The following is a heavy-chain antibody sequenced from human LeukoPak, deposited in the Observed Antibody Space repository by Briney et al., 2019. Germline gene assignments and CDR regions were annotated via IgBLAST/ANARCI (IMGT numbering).Heavy chain of an antibody. V-gene: IGHV1-69*05. D-gene: IGHD2-8*01. J-gene: IGHJ6*03. CDR2: IIPIFGTA. CDR1: GGTFSSYA. CDR3: ASADASPRGSDYYYYYYMDV. Sequence: ASVKVSCKASGGTFSSYAISWVRQAPGQGLEWMGGIIPIFGTANYAQKFQGRVTITTDESTSTAYVELSSLRSEDTAVYYCASADASPRGSDYYYYYYMDVWGKGTTVSVSS.